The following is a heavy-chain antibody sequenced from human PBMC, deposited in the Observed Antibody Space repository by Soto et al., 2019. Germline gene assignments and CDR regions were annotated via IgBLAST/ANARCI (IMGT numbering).Heavy chain of an antibody. V-gene: IGHV4-4*02. D-gene: IGHD3-3*01. CDR2: IYHSGST. J-gene: IGHJ6*02. CDR3: ARGLNDFWSGYFYSGHYYYYGMDV. CDR1: GGSISSSNW. Sequence: KPSETLSLTCAVSGGSISSSNWWSWVRQPPGKGLEWIGEIYHSGSTNYNPSLKSRVTISVDKSKNQFSLKLSSVTAADTAVYYCARGLNDFWSGYFYSGHYYYYGMDVWGQGTTVTVSS.